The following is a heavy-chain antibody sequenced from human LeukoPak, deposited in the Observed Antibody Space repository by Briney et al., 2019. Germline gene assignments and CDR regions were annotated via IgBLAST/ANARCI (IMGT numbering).Heavy chain of an antibody. V-gene: IGHV1-2*02. CDR1: GYTFTGYY. CDR2: INPNSGGT. J-gene: IGHJ6*02. D-gene: IGHD5-24*01. Sequence: ASVKVSCKASGYTFTGYYMHWVRQAPGQGLEWMGWINPNSGGTNYAQKFQGRVTMTRDTSISTAYMELSRLRSDDTTVYYCARVEMATIVYYYYGMDVWGQGTTVTVSS. CDR3: ARVEMATIVYYYYGMDV.